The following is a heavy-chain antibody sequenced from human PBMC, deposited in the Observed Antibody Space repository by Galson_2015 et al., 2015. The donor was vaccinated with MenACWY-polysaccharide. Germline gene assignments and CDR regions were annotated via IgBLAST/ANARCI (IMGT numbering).Heavy chain of an antibody. D-gene: IGHD3-10*01. V-gene: IGHV4-59*01. CDR3: ARLPGFGQLSDYYFDY. CDR2: IYYSGST. J-gene: IGHJ4*02. Sequence: TLSLTCAVSGGSISTYYWSWIRQLPGKGLEWIGYIYYSGSTNYNPSLKSRVTISVDTSKNQLSLNLRSVTAADTAIYYCARLPGFGQLSDYYFDYWGQGSLVTVSS. CDR1: GGSISTYY.